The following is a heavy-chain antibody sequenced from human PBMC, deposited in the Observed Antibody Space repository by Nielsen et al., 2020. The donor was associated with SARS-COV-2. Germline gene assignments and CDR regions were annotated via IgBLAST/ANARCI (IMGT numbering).Heavy chain of an antibody. CDR3: AKAGAVAGTQYYYYYGMDV. V-gene: IGHV3-43*01. CDR1: GFTFDDYT. CDR2: ISWDGGST. J-gene: IGHJ6*02. D-gene: IGHD6-19*01. Sequence: GSLRLSCAASGFTFDDYTMHWVRQAPGKGLEWVSLISWDGGSTYYADSVKGRFTISRDNSKNSLYLQMNSLRTEDTALYYCAKAGAVAGTQYYYYYGMDVWGQGTTVTVSS.